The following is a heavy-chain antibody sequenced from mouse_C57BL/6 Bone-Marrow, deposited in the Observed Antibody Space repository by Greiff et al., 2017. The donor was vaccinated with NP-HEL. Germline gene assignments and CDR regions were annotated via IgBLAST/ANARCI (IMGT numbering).Heavy chain of an antibody. D-gene: IGHD1-1*01. J-gene: IGHJ2*01. CDR1: GYTFTSYW. CDR3: ARSGSSPYYFDY. CDR2: IHPNSGST. Sequence: VQLQQSGAELVKPGASVKLSCKASGYTFTSYWMHWVKQRPGQGLEWIGMIHPNSGSTNYNEKFKSKATLTVDKSSSTAYMQLSSLTSEDSAVYYCARSGSSPYYFDYWGQGTTLTVSS. V-gene: IGHV1-64*01.